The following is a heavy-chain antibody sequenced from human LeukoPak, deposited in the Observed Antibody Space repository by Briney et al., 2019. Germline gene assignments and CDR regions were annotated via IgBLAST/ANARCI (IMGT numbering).Heavy chain of an antibody. CDR2: ISSSSVYI. CDR1: GFTFSSYS. J-gene: IGHJ6*02. D-gene: IGHD5-18*01. CDR3: ARAHEYSYGSAPYYYYGMDV. Sequence: GGSLRLSCAASGFTFSSYSMNWVRQAPGKGLEWVSFISSSSVYIYYTDSVKGRFTISRDNAKNSLYLQMNSLRAEDTAVYYCARAHEYSYGSAPYYYYGMDVWGQGTTVTVSS. V-gene: IGHV3-21*01.